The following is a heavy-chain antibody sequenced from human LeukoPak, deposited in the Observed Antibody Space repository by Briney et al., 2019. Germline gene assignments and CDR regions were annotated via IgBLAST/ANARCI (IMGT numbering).Heavy chain of an antibody. CDR1: GFTFSSYG. V-gene: IGHV3-33*01. CDR3: TAQEGRFDY. J-gene: IGHJ4*02. CDR2: IWYDGSNK. Sequence: GGSLRLSCAASGFTFSSYGMHWVRRAPGKGLEWVAVIWYDGSNKYYADSVKGRFTISRDNSKNTLYLQMNSLKTEDTAVYYCTAQEGRFDYWGQGTLVTVSS.